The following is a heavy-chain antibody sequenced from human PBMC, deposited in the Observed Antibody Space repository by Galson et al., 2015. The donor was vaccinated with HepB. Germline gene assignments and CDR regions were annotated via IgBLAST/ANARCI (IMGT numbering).Heavy chain of an antibody. V-gene: IGHV3-74*01. Sequence: SLRLSCAASGFTSSSYWMHWVRQAPGKGLVWVSRINSDGISTVYADSVKGRFTISRDNAKNTLYLQMNSLRAEDTAVYYCARGSGRRGHFDYWGQGTLVTVSS. CDR2: INSDGIST. D-gene: IGHD3-10*01. CDR3: ARGSGRRGHFDY. CDR1: GFTSSSYW. J-gene: IGHJ4*02.